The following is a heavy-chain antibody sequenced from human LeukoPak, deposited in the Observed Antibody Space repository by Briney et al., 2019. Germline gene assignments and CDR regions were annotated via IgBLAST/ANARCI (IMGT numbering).Heavy chain of an antibody. J-gene: IGHJ6*03. CDR2: IKQDGSEK. Sequence: PGGSLRLSCAASGFTFSSYWMSWVRQAPGKGLEWVANIKQDGSEKYYVDSVKGRFTISRDNAKNSLYLQMNSLRAEDTAVYYCARVNSGYSNPLLRADYMDVWGKGTTVTVSS. CDR3: ARVNSGYSNPLLRADYMDV. D-gene: IGHD4-11*01. CDR1: GFTFSSYW. V-gene: IGHV3-7*01.